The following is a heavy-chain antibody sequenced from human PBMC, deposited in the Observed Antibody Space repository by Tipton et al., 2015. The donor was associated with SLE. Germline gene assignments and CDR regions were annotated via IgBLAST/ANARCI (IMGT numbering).Heavy chain of an antibody. J-gene: IGHJ6*03. CDR1: GVSISTSRYY. V-gene: IGHV4-39*01. D-gene: IGHD1-7*01. CDR2: LYAGGST. CDR3: ARLKGRLELPGYHYYMDV. Sequence: TLSLTCSVSGVSISTSRYYWGWIRQSPGQGLEWVGSLYAGGSTYFRPSLKSRASISADASKNQFSLKLRSVTAADTAVYYCARLKGRLELPGYHYYMDVWGKGTTVTVSS.